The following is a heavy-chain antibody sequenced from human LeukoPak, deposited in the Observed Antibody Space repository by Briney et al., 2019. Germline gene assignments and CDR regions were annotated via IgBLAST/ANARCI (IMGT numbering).Heavy chain of an antibody. Sequence: PSETLSLTCAVYGGSFSGYYWSWIRQPPGKGLEWIGEINHSGSTNYNPSLKSRVTISVDTSKNQFSLKLSSVTAADTAVYYCARGNGAAGPRNWFDPWGQGTLVTVSS. D-gene: IGHD6-13*01. CDR2: INHSGST. CDR1: GGSFSGYY. J-gene: IGHJ5*02. V-gene: IGHV4-34*01. CDR3: ARGNGAAGPRNWFDP.